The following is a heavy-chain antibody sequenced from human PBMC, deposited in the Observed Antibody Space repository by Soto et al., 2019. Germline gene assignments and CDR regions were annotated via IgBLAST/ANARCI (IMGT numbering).Heavy chain of an antibody. J-gene: IGHJ4*02. CDR2: INTDGSYT. D-gene: IGHD6-6*01. CDR3: VRGPYTSSSGTGAY. CDR1: GFTFSSYW. Sequence: EVQLVESGGGLVQPGGSPRLSCVASGFTFSSYWMHWVRQVPGKGLVWVSRINTDGSYTNYADSVKGRFTVSRDNTKNTLYLQMNSLSVEDTAVYYCVRGPYTSSSGTGAYWGQGTLVTVSP. V-gene: IGHV3-74*01.